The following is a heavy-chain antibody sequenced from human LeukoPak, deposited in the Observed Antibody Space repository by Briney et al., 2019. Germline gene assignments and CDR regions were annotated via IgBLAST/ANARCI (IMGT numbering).Heavy chain of an antibody. V-gene: IGHV3-23*01. CDR2: ISDNGGHT. CDR1: GFTFSSLA. J-gene: IGHJ4*02. CDR3: AKDRSSGWYYFDY. Sequence: GGSLRLSCAASGFTFSSLAVAWVRQSPGKGLEWVSTISDNGGHTYYAESVKGRFTISRDNSKNTLYLQMNSLRVEDTAVYYCAKDRSSGWYYFDYWGQGTLVTVSS. D-gene: IGHD6-19*01.